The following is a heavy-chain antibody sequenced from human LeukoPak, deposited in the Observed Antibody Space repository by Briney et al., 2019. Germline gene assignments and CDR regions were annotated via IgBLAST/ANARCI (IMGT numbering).Heavy chain of an antibody. D-gene: IGHD3-10*02. V-gene: IGHV3-23*01. Sequence: GGSLRLSCAASGFTFSSYGMSWVRQAPGKGLEWVSAISATGGTTYYADSVKGRFTISRDNAKNSLYLQMNSLRAEDTAVYYCAELGITMIGGVWGKGTTVTISS. CDR3: AELGITMIGGV. CDR2: ISATGGTT. J-gene: IGHJ6*04. CDR1: GFTFSSYG.